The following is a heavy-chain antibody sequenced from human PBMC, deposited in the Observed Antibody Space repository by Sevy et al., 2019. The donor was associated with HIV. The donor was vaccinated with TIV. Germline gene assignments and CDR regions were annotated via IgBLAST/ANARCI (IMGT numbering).Heavy chain of an antibody. CDR3: AVERLSSHVAEYFQN. Sequence: GGCLRLSCATSGFTFSSYSMHWVRQAPGKGLERVATISYDGINKHYADSVKGRFTISRYNFKNSLSLQINSLRAEDTAVYFCAVERLSSHVAEYFQNWGQGTLVHVSS. D-gene: IGHD1-1*01. CDR2: ISYDGINK. J-gene: IGHJ1*01. CDR1: GFTFSSYS. V-gene: IGHV3-30-3*01.